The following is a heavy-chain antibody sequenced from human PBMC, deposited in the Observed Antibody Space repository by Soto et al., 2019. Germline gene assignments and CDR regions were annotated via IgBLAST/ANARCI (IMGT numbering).Heavy chain of an antibody. V-gene: IGHV1-24*01. CDR2: FDPGDDEA. CDR3: TIGTGGVGATPNTDAFDI. Sequence: GASVKVSCKVSGYTLTELSMNWVRQAPGKGLEWMGGFDPGDDEAVYAQKFQGRVTMTEDTSTDTAYMELSSLRSEDTAVYYCTIGTGGVGATPNTDAFDIWGQGTMVTVSS. CDR1: GYTLTELS. D-gene: IGHD1-26*01. J-gene: IGHJ3*02.